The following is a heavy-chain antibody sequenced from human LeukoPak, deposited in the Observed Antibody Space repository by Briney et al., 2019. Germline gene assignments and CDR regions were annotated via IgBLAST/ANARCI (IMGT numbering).Heavy chain of an antibody. D-gene: IGHD3-10*01. CDR1: GYAFTNYA. CDR2: ISVYNGNT. Sequence: ASVKVSCKASGYAFTNYAISWVRQAPGQGLEWMGWISVYNGNTNYAQKLQGRVTMTADTSTTTAYMELRSLRSDDTAVYYCVRGLGSPNWFDPWGQGTLVTVSS. V-gene: IGHV1-18*01. CDR3: VRGLGSPNWFDP. J-gene: IGHJ5*02.